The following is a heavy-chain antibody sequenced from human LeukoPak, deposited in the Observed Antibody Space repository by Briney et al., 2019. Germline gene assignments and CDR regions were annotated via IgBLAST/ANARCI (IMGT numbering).Heavy chain of an antibody. J-gene: IGHJ5*02. CDR3: ARGLVVVPAAIIDWFDP. CDR2: IHSGGST. V-gene: IGHV3-53*01. D-gene: IGHD2-2*01. CDR1: GFTVSSNY. Sequence: SGGSLRLSCAASGFTVSSNYMTWVRQAPGKGLEWVSVIHSGGSTYYADSVKGRFTISRDNSKNTLYLQMNSLRAEDTAVYYCARGLVVVPAAIIDWFDPWGQGTLVTVSS.